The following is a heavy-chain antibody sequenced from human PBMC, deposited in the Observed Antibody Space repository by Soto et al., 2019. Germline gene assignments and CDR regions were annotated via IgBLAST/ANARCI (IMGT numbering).Heavy chain of an antibody. CDR1: TGSISNYY. CDR3: ARGLAARDTIFEY. J-gene: IGHJ4*02. Sequence: SETLSLTCTVSTGSISNYYWSWIRQPPGKGLEWIGYIYYSGNTNYNPSLKSRVTISVDTSKNQFSLKLSSVTAADTAVYYCARGLAARDTIFEYWGQGTLVTVSS. V-gene: IGHV4-59*01. CDR2: IYYSGNT. D-gene: IGHD6-6*01.